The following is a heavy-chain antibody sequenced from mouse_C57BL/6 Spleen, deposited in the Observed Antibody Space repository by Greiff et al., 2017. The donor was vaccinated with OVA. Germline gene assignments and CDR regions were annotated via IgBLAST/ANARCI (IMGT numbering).Heavy chain of an antibody. Sequence: QVQLQQPGAELVRPGTSVKLSCKASGYTFTSYWMHWVKQRPGQGLEWIGVIDPSDSYTNYNQKFKGKATLTVDTSSSTAYMQLSSLTSEDSAVYYCAPLYDGYSAYWGQGTLVTVSA. CDR2: IDPSDSYT. CDR1: GYTFTSYW. D-gene: IGHD2-3*01. J-gene: IGHJ3*01. V-gene: IGHV1-59*01. CDR3: APLYDGYSAY.